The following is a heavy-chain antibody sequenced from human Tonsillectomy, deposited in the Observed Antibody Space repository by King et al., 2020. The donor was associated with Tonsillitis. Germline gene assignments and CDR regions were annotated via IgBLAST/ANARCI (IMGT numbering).Heavy chain of an antibody. CDR3: ARDLDY. CDR1: GFTFSSYA. Sequence: VQLVESGGGVVQPGRSLRLSCAASGFTFSSYAMHWVRQAPGKGLEWVAVIWYDGDNKYYADSVKGRFTISRDNSKNTLYLQMNSLKTEEPAVYYCARDLDYWGQGTLVTVSS. J-gene: IGHJ4*02. V-gene: IGHV3-33*01. CDR2: IWYDGDNK.